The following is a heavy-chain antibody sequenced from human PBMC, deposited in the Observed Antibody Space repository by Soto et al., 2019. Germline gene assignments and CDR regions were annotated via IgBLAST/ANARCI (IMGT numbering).Heavy chain of an antibody. D-gene: IGHD5-12*01. V-gene: IGHV1-69*13. CDR3: ARDHVDIVATIELWFDP. J-gene: IGHJ5*02. CDR2: IIPIFGTA. CDR1: GGTFSSYA. Sequence: SEKVSCKASGGTFSSYAISWVRQAPGQGLEWMGAIIPIFGTANYAQKFQGRVTITADESTSTAYMELSSLRSEDTAVYYCARDHVDIVATIELWFDPWGQGTLLTVSS.